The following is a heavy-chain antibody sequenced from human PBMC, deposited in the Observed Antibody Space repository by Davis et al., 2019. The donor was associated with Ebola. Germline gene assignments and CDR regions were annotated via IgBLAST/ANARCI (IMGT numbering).Heavy chain of an antibody. CDR2: INPSGGST. J-gene: IGHJ4*02. V-gene: IGHV1-18*01. CDR1: GYSFTSYG. Sequence: ASVKVSCKGSGYSFTSYGISWVRQAPGQGLEWMGIINPSGGSTSYAQKFQGRVTMTTDTSTSTAYMELRSLRSDDTAVYYCARDLSPKGFDYWGQGTLVTVSS. CDR3: ARDLSPKGFDY. D-gene: IGHD3-3*02.